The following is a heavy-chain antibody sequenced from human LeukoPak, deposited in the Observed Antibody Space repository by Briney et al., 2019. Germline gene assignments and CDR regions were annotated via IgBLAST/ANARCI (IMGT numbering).Heavy chain of an antibody. CDR2: MNPNSGNT. Sequence: ASVTVSCKASGYTFTSYDINWVRQATGQGLEWMGWMNPNSGNTGYAQKFQGRVTMTRNTSISTAYMELSSLRSEDTAVYYCAVRWLQGNWGLNWFDHWGQGTLVTVSS. D-gene: IGHD5-24*01. V-gene: IGHV1-8*01. J-gene: IGHJ5*02. CDR3: AVRWLQGNWGLNWFDH. CDR1: GYTFTSYD.